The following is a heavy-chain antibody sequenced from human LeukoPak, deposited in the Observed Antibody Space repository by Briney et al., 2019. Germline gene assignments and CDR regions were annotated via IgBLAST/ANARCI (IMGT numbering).Heavy chain of an antibody. D-gene: IGHD3-22*01. CDR1: GGTFTSYA. J-gene: IGHJ6*03. CDR2: IIPIFGTA. Sequence: GASVKVSCKASGGTFTSYAISWVRQAPGQGLEWMGGIIPIFGTANYAQKFQGRVTITTDESTSTAYVELSSLRSEDTAVYYCARTTFYYDKRGYYKTPQYYYYYVDVWGKGTTVTVSS. V-gene: IGHV1-69*05. CDR3: ARTTFYYDKRGYYKTPQYYYYYVDV.